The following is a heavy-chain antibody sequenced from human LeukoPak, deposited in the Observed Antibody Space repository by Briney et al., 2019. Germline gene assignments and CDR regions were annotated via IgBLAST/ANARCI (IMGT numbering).Heavy chain of an antibody. CDR2: ISAYNGNT. J-gene: IGHJ1*01. V-gene: IGHV1-18*01. CDR3: ARKTYYYDSSGLGYFQH. CDR1: GYTFTSYG. Sequence: ASMKVSCKASGYTFTSYGISWVRQAPGQGLEWMGWISAYNGNTNYAQRLQGRVTMTTDTSTSTAYMELRSLRSDDTAVYYCARKTYYYDSSGLGYFQHWGQGTLVTVSS. D-gene: IGHD3-22*01.